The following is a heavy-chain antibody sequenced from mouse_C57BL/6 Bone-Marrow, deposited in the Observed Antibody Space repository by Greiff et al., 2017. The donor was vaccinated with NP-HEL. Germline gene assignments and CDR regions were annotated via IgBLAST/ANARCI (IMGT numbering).Heavy chain of an antibody. CDR2: INPGSGGT. J-gene: IGHJ1*03. CDR3: ARSGRGSYGSSHWYFDV. D-gene: IGHD1-1*01. V-gene: IGHV1-54*01. CDR1: GYAFTNYL. Sequence: QVQLQQSGAELVRPGTSVKVSCKASGYAFTNYLIEWVKQRPGQGLEWIGVINPGSGGTNYNEKFKGKATLTADKSSSTAYMQLSSLPSEDSAVYFCARSGRGSYGSSHWYFDVWGTGTTVTVSS.